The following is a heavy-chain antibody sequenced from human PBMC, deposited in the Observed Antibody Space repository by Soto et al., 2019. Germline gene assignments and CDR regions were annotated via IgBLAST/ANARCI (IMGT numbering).Heavy chain of an antibody. Sequence: PGGSLRLSCAASGFTFSSYSMNWVRQAPGKGLEWVSYISSSSSTIYYADSVKGRFTISRDNAKNSLYLQMNSLRAEDTAVYYCARDRNYYDSSGYLDWGQGTLVTVSS. J-gene: IGHJ4*02. D-gene: IGHD3-22*01. CDR1: GFTFSSYS. CDR3: ARDRNYYDSSGYLD. V-gene: IGHV3-48*01. CDR2: ISSSSSTI.